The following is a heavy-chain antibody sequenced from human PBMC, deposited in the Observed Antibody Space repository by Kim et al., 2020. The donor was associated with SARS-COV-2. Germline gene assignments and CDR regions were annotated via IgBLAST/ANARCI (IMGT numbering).Heavy chain of an antibody. CDR2: IYYSGST. J-gene: IGHJ4*02. D-gene: IGHD3-3*01. CDR1: GGSISSSSYY. V-gene: IGHV4-39*07. CDR3: ARVERIVSGPYDFWSGLGYFDY. Sequence: SETLSLTCTVSGGSISSSSYYWGWIRQPPGKGLEWIGSIYYSGSTYYNPSLKSRVTISVDTSKNQFSLKLSSVTAADTAVYYGARVERIVSGPYDFWSGLGYFDYWGQGTLVTVSS.